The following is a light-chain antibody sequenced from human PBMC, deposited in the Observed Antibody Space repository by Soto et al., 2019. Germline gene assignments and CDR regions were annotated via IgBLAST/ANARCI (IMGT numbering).Light chain of an antibody. CDR3: QQYKSDSQT. J-gene: IGKJ2*01. Sequence: DIHLTQSPSTLSASVGDRVTITCRASQSVTTWLAWYQQKPGKAPKLLIYDASSLESGVPSRFSGSGSGTQFTLTIGSPQPDDFATYYCQQYKSDSQTFGQGTKVEIK. CDR1: QSVTTW. CDR2: DAS. V-gene: IGKV1-5*01.